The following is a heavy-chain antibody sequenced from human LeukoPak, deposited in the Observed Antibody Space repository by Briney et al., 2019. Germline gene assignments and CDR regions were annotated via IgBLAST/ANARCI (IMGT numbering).Heavy chain of an antibody. CDR3: ARRFDFVYDYVYYFDS. J-gene: IGHJ4*02. CDR1: SGSISTSNYY. Sequence: SETLSLTCTVSSGSISTSNYYWGWVRQPPGKALEWIGNIFYSGSTYYNPSLKSRVTMSVDTSKNQFSLNLSSVTAADTAVYYCARRFDFVYDYVYYFDSWGQGTLVTVSS. V-gene: IGHV4-39*07. CDR2: IFYSGST. D-gene: IGHD5/OR15-5a*01.